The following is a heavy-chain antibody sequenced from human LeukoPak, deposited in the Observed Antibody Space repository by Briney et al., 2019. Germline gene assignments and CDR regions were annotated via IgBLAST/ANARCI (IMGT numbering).Heavy chain of an antibody. J-gene: IGHJ6*04. CDR1: GFTFDDYG. CDR2: ITWNGGST. Sequence: GGSLRLSCAASGFTFDDYGMNWVRQAPGKGLEWVSSITWNGGSTGYADSVKGRFTISRDNAKNSLYLQMNSLRAEDTAVYYCAELGITMIGGVWGEGTTVTISS. V-gene: IGHV3-20*04. D-gene: IGHD3-10*02. CDR3: AELGITMIGGV.